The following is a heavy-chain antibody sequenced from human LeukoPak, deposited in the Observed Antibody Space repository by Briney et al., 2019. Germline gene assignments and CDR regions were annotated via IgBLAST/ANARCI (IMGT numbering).Heavy chain of an antibody. CDR3: ARALRQRYDAFDI. D-gene: IGHD6-25*01. J-gene: IGHJ3*02. CDR1: GYTFTTYG. V-gene: IGHV1-18*01. Sequence: ASVKVSCKTSGYTFTTYGINWLRQAPGQGLEWMGWISGHNGDTEYAEKVQGRVTMTTDTSTRAAYLEVRSLRSDDTAVYYCARALRQRYDAFDIWGQGTVVTVSS. CDR2: ISGHNGDT.